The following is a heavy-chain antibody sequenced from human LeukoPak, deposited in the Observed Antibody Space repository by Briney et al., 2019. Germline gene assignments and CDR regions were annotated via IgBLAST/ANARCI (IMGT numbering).Heavy chain of an antibody. Sequence: GGSLRLSCAASGFTFDDYAMHWVRQAPGKGLEWVSGISWNSGSIGYADSVKGRFTISRDNAKNSLYLQMNSLRAEDTAVYYCARLHYDVLTGPFDYWGQGTLVTVSS. CDR3: ARLHYDVLTGPFDY. V-gene: IGHV3-9*01. J-gene: IGHJ4*02. CDR2: ISWNSGSI. CDR1: GFTFDDYA. D-gene: IGHD3-9*01.